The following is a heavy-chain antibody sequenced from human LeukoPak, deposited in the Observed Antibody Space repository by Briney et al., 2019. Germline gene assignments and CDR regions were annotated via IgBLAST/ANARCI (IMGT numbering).Heavy chain of an antibody. J-gene: IGHJ4*02. V-gene: IGHV4-59*01. CDR3: ARENYGSGSYRVDY. CDR2: IYYSGST. CDR1: GGSISSYY. Sequence: SETLPLTCTVSGGSISSYYWSWIRQPPGKGLEWIGYIYYSGSTNYNPSLKSRVTISVDTSKNQFSLKLSSVTAADTAVYYCARENYGSGSYRVDYWGQGTLVTVSS. D-gene: IGHD3-10*01.